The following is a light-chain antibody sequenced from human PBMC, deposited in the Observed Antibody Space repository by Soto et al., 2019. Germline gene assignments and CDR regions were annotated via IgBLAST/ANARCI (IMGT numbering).Light chain of an antibody. CDR1: QGINTF. CDR3: QQRSNWPPIT. J-gene: IGKJ5*01. Sequence: IQLTQSPSSLSASVGDRVTITCRSSQGINTFLAWYQQKPGKAPKLLIYAASTLQSGVPSRFSGSGSGTDFTLTISSLQPEDAAVYYCQQRSNWPPITFGQGTRLGL. V-gene: IGKV1-9*01. CDR2: AAS.